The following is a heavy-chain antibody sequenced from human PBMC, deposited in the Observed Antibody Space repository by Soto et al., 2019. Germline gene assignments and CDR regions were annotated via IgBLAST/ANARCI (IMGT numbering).Heavy chain of an antibody. D-gene: IGHD3-3*01. V-gene: IGHV3-49*04. CDR1: GFTFGDYA. CDR2: IRSKAYGGTT. Sequence: GGSLRLSCTASGFTFGDYAMSWVRQAPGQGLERVGFIRSKAYGGTTEYAASVKGRFTISRDDSKSIAYLQMNSLKAEYTAVYYCTRAVYDFWSGRTRCYFDYWGQGSLVTVAS. CDR3: TRAVYDFWSGRTRCYFDY. J-gene: IGHJ4*02.